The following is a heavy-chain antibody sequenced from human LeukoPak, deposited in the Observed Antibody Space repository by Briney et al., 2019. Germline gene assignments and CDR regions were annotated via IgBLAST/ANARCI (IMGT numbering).Heavy chain of an antibody. CDR2: IKDDGSEK. CDR1: GFTFSSYE. V-gene: IGHV3-7*01. J-gene: IGHJ4*02. CDR3: GRDPYYDALDY. Sequence: GGSLRLSCAASGFTFSSYEMNWVRQAPGKGLEWVANIKDDGSEKYYVDSVKGRFTISRDNAKNSLYLQMNSLRAEDTAVYYCGRDPYYDALDYWGQGTLVTVSS. D-gene: IGHD3-16*01.